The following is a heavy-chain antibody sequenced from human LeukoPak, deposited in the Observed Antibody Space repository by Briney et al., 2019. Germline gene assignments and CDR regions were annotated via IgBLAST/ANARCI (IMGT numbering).Heavy chain of an antibody. D-gene: IGHD4-11*01. Sequence: SETLSLTCAVSGGSISSSNWWSWVRQPPGKGLEWIGEIYHSGSTNYNPSLKSRVTISVDKSKNQFSLKLSSVTAADTAVYYCARESAKYSNYRCFDPWGQGTLVTVSS. CDR1: GGSISSSNW. CDR2: IYHSGST. J-gene: IGHJ5*02. V-gene: IGHV4-4*02. CDR3: ARESAKYSNYRCFDP.